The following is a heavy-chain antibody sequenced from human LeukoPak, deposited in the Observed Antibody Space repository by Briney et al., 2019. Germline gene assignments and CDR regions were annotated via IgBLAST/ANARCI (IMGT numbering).Heavy chain of an antibody. Sequence: PGGSLRLSCAASGFTFSSYAMSWVRQAPGKRLEWVSAISGSGGSTYYADSVKGRFTISRDNSKNTLYLQMNSLRAEDTAVYYCAEGQDIVVVPAAKKYYYYYGMDVWGQGTTVTVSS. CDR2: ISGSGGST. J-gene: IGHJ6*02. D-gene: IGHD2-2*01. CDR1: GFTFSSYA. V-gene: IGHV3-23*01. CDR3: AEGQDIVVVPAAKKYYYYYGMDV.